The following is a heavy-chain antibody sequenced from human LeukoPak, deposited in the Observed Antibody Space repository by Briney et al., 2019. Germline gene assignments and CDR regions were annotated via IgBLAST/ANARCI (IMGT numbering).Heavy chain of an antibody. CDR1: GYSISSGHY. Sequence: SETLSLTCTVSGYSISSGHYWGWIRPPPGKGLEWIGSIYHGETTYYNPSLKTRLTISLDTSKNQFSLRLSSVTAADTAVYYCASNWSDFNYWGQGILVTVSS. D-gene: IGHD1-1*01. CDR3: ASNWSDFNY. V-gene: IGHV4-38-2*02. CDR2: IYHGETT. J-gene: IGHJ4*02.